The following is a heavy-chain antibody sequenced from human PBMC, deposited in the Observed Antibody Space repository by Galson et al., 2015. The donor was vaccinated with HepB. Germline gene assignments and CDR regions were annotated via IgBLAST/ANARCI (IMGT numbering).Heavy chain of an antibody. CDR3: ARGVGIIGCSGGSCYPYLYYYYMDV. CDR1: GGSFSGYY. V-gene: IGHV4-34*01. Sequence: ETLSLTCAVYGGSFSGYYWSWIRQPPGKGLEWIGEINHSGSTNYNPSLKSRVTISVDTSKNQFSLKLSSVTAADTAVYYCARGVGIIGCSGGSCYPYLYYYYMDVWGKGTTVTVSS. D-gene: IGHD2-15*01. CDR2: INHSGST. J-gene: IGHJ6*03.